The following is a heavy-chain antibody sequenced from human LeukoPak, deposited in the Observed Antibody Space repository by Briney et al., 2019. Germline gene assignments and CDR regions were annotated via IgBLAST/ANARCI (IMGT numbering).Heavy chain of an antibody. CDR1: GASIDGYY. Sequence: PSETLSLTCVVSGASIDGYYWSWIRQPPGKGLEWIGFIYYGGSTTYNPSLKSRVTISVDTSKNQFSLKLSSVTAADTAVYYCARVYNVDVWGKGTTVTVSS. CDR2: IYYGGST. V-gene: IGHV4-59*01. CDR3: ARVYNVDV. D-gene: IGHD1-14*01. J-gene: IGHJ6*04.